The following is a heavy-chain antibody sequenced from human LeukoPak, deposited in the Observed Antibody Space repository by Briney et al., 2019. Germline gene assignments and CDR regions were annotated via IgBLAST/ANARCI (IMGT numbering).Heavy chain of an antibody. V-gene: IGHV4-39*07. CDR3: ARENADVGYYYYGMDV. J-gene: IGHJ6*02. Sequence: SETLSLTCTVSGASIGSGDYYWGWLRQSPGKGLEWIGTIYYSGSTNYNPCLKSRVTISVDTSENQFSLRLSSVTAADTAVYYCARENADVGYYYYGMDVWGQGTTVTVSS. CDR2: IYYSGST. CDR1: GASIGSGDYY.